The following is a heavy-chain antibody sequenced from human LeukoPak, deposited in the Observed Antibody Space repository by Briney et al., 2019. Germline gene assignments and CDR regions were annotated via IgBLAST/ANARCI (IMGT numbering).Heavy chain of an antibody. D-gene: IGHD6-19*01. CDR2: ISGSGGST. CDR3: AKGYGGGWYRDFDY. J-gene: IGHJ4*02. V-gene: IGHV3-23*01. Sequence: GGSLRLSCAASGFTFSSYAMSWVRQAPGKGLEWVSAISGSGGSTYYADSVKGRFTISRDNSKNTLYLQMNSLRAEDTAIYYCAKGYGGGWYRDFDYWGQGTLVTVSS. CDR1: GFTFSSYA.